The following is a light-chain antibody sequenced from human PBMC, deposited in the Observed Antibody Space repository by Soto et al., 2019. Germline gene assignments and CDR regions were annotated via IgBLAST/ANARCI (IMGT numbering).Light chain of an antibody. V-gene: IGLV2-14*01. CDR2: DVS. J-gene: IGLJ3*02. Sequence: QSALTQPASVSGSPGQSITISCTGTSSDVGGYNSVSWYQQHPGKAPKLMIYDVSNRPSGVSNRFSGSKSGNTASLTISGLQAEDEADYYCSSYASSNWVFGGGTKLTV. CDR3: SSYASSNWV. CDR1: SSDVGGYNS.